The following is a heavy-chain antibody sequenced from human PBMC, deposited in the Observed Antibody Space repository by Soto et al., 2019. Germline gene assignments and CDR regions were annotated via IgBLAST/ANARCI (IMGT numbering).Heavy chain of an antibody. CDR3: AREFSYYGSSGYSGFDY. V-gene: IGHV4-34*01. Sequence: SETLSLTCAVYGGSFSGCYWSWIRQPPGKGLEWIGEINHSGSTNYNPSLKSRVTISVDTSKNQFSLKLSCVTAADTAVYYCAREFSYYGSSGYSGFDYWGQGTLVTVSS. D-gene: IGHD3-22*01. J-gene: IGHJ4*02. CDR2: INHSGST. CDR1: GGSFSGCY.